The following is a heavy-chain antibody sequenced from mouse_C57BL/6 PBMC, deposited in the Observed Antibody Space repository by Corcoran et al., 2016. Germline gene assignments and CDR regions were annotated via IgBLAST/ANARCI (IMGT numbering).Heavy chain of an antibody. CDR2: INTYSGVP. V-gene: IGHV9-3*01. CDR1: GYTFTTYG. D-gene: IGHD1-1*01. Sequence: QIQLVQSGPELKKPGETVKISCKASGYTFTTYGMSWVKQAPGKGLKWMGWINTYSGVPTYADDFKGRFAFSLETSASTAYLQINNLKNEDTATYFFANYYGSSYYFDYWGQGTTLTVSS. CDR3: ANYYGSSYYFDY. J-gene: IGHJ2*01.